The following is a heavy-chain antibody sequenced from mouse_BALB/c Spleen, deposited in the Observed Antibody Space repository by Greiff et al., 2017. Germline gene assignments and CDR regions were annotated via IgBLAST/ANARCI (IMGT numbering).Heavy chain of an antibody. CDR1: GFTFSSFG. CDR3: ARRDYFDY. J-gene: IGHJ2*01. V-gene: IGHV5-17*02. CDR2: ISSGSSTI. Sequence: EVQLQQSGGGLVQPGGSRKLSCAASGFTFSSFGMHWVRQAPEKGLEWVAYISSGSSTIYYADTVKGRFTISRDNPKNTLFLQMTSLRSEDTAMYYCARRDYFDYWGQGTTLTVSS.